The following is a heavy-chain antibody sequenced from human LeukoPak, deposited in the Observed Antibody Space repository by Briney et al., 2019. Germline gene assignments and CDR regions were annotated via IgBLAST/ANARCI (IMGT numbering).Heavy chain of an antibody. Sequence: GGSLRLSCAASGFTFSDYYMSWIRQAPVKGLEWISYISSSGSTIYYADSVKGRFTISRDNAKNSLYLQMNSLRAEDTAVYYCARDSSSSGALDYWGQGTLVTVSS. J-gene: IGHJ4*02. CDR2: ISSSGSTI. CDR3: ARDSSSSGALDY. CDR1: GFTFSDYY. V-gene: IGHV3-11*04. D-gene: IGHD6-19*01.